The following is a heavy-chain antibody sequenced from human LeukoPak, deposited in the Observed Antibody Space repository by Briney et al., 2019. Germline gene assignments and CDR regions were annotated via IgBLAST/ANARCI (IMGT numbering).Heavy chain of an antibody. Sequence: ASVKVSCKASGYTFTSYDINWVRQATGQGLEWMGWMNPNSGNTGYAQKFQGRVTMTRNTSISTAYMELSSLRSEDTAVYYCARGRRSYLVRAYYYDSSSYKYYYYYMDVWGKGTTVTVSS. V-gene: IGHV1-8*01. D-gene: IGHD3-22*01. J-gene: IGHJ6*03. CDR1: GYTFTSYD. CDR3: ARGRRSYLVRAYYYDSSSYKYYYYYMDV. CDR2: MNPNSGNT.